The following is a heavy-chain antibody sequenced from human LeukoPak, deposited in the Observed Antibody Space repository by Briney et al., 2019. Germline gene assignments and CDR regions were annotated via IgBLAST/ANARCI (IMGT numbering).Heavy chain of an antibody. D-gene: IGHD3-16*01. CDR1: GGSFSGYY. CDR2: INHSGST. Sequence: PSETLSLTCAVYGGSFSGYYWSWIRQPPGKGLEWIGEINHSGSTNYNPSLKSRVTISVDTSKNQFSLKLSSVTAADTAVYYCARGPVPIWGARRSYYFDHWGQGTLVTVSS. CDR3: ARGPVPIWGARRSYYFDH. J-gene: IGHJ4*02. V-gene: IGHV4-34*01.